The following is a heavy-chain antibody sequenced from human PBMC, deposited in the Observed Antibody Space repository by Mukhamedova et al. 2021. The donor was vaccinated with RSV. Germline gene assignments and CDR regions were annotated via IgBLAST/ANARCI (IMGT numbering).Heavy chain of an antibody. Sequence: YWGWIRQPPGKGLEWIGNIYYSGSSYYNPSLKSRVTMSVDTSKNQFSLKLSSVTAADTAVYYCARASGSYSNRALDPWGQGTLVT. J-gene: IGHJ5*02. D-gene: IGHD1-26*01. CDR3: ARASGSYSNRALDP. V-gene: IGHV4-39*01. CDR1: Y. CDR2: IYYSGSS.